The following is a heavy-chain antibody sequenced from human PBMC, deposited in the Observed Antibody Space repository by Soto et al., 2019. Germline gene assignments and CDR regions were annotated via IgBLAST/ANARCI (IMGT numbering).Heavy chain of an antibody. CDR1: GYTFTTYA. V-gene: IGHV1-3*04. CDR2: INTGNGST. J-gene: IGHJ4*02. D-gene: IGHD6-25*01. CDR3: VRALGYYFDY. Sequence: ASVKVSCKASGYTFTTYAMHWVRQAPGQRLEWMGWINTGNGSTDYSQKFQGRVTVARDTSASTAYMEVSSLKSEDTAVYYCVRALGYYFDYWGQGTLVTVSS.